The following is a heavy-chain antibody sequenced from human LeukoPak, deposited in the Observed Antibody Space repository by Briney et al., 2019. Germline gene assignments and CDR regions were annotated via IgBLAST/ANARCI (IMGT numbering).Heavy chain of an antibody. CDR3: AKDIRDPKWELLGGGFDY. Sequence: AGGSLRLSCAASGFTFDDYTMHWVRQAPGKGLEWVSLISWDGGSIYYADSVKGRFTISRDNSKNSLYLQMNSLRTEDTALYYCAKDIRDPKWELLGGGFDYWGQGTLVTVSS. CDR2: ISWDGGSI. J-gene: IGHJ4*02. D-gene: IGHD1-26*01. V-gene: IGHV3-43*01. CDR1: GFTFDDYT.